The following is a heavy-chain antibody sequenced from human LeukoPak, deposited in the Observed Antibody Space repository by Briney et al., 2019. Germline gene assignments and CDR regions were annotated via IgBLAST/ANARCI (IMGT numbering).Heavy chain of an antibody. V-gene: IGHV2-70*01. D-gene: IGHD6-13*01. Sequence: SGPTLVNPTQTLTLTCTFSGFPLSTSGMCVSWIRQPPGKALEWLALIDWDDDKYYSTSLKTRLTISKDTSKNQVVLTMTNMDPVDTATYYCARIRYRSSSYGSGLVGFDYWGQGTLVTVSS. J-gene: IGHJ4*02. CDR3: ARIRYRSSSYGSGLVGFDY. CDR2: IDWDDDK. CDR1: GFPLSTSGMC.